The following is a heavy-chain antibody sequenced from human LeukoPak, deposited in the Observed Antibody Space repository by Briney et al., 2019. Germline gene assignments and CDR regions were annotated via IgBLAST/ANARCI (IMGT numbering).Heavy chain of an antibody. CDR3: TKNWSADY. Sequence: VQPGGSLRLSCATSGFTFSSYAMTWVRQAPGKGLEWVSAISDDGDTKYADSVKGRFTSSRDNSKNTLYLQMNILRAEDTAIYYCTKNWSADYWGQGTLVTVSS. CDR2: ISDDGDT. V-gene: IGHV3-23*01. J-gene: IGHJ4*02. CDR1: GFTFSSYA.